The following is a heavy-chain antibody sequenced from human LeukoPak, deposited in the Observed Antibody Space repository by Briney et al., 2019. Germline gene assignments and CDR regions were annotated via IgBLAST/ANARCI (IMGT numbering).Heavy chain of an antibody. CDR1: GFTFSNAW. CDR3: AGTVVGATVY. Sequence: GGSLRLSCAASGFTFSNAWMSWVRQAPGKGLEWVSAISGSGGSTYYADSVKGRFTISKDNSKNTLYLQMNSLRAEDTAVYYCAGTVVGATVYWGQGTLVTVSS. J-gene: IGHJ4*02. V-gene: IGHV3-23*01. CDR2: ISGSGGST. D-gene: IGHD1-26*01.